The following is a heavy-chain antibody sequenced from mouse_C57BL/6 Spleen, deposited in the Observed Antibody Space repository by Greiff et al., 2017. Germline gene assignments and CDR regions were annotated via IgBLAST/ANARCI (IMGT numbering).Heavy chain of an antibody. D-gene: IGHD1-1*01. CDR2: INPSSGYT. V-gene: IGHV1-7*01. CDR3: ARDTTVVGSTMDY. Sequence: VQLQQSGAELAKPGASVKLSCTASGYTFTSYWMHWVKQRPGQGLEWIGYINPSSGYTKYNQKFKYKATLTADKSSSTAYMQLSSLTYEDAAVYYCARDTTVVGSTMDYWGQGTSVTVSS. J-gene: IGHJ4*01. CDR1: GYTFTSYW.